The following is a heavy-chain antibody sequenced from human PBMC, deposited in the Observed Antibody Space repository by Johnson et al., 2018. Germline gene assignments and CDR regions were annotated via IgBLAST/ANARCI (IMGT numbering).Heavy chain of an antibody. D-gene: IGHD6-19*01. CDR1: GFTFSSYS. CDR2: ISSSSSYI. J-gene: IGHJ4*02. V-gene: IGHV3-21*01. CDR3: GRGHSSGWTPFDY. Sequence: VQLVQSGGGLVKPGGSLRLSCAASGFTFSSYSMNWVRQAPGKGLEWVSSISSSSSYIYYADSVKGRFTISRDNAKNSLYLQMKRLRAEDKAVYYCGRGHSSGWTPFDYWGQGTLVTVSS.